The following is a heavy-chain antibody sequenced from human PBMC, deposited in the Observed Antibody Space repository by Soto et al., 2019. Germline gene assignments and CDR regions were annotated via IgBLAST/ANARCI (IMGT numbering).Heavy chain of an antibody. Sequence: SETLSLTCTVSGGSISSGGYYWTWIRQHPGKGLEWIGDIYYSGSTYYNPSLTSRVTISVDTSKNQVSLKLSSVTAADSAMYYCARNGDCTRPGCIVGWFDPWGPGTLVTVSS. CDR1: GGSISSGGYY. V-gene: IGHV4-31*02. D-gene: IGHD2-8*01. CDR2: IYYSGST. J-gene: IGHJ5*02. CDR3: ARNGDCTRPGCIVGWFDP.